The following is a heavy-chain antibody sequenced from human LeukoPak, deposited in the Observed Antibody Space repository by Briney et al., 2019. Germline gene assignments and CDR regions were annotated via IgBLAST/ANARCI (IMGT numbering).Heavy chain of an antibody. D-gene: IGHD4-17*01. CDR1: GYTFTSYD. CDR2: ISAYNGNT. Sequence: ASVKVSCKASGYTFTSYDFNWVRQATGQGLEWMGWISAYNGNTNYAQKLQGRVTMTTDTSTSTAYMELRSLRSDDTAVYYCARVSYGDYVVAWFDPWGQGTLVTVSS. CDR3: ARVSYGDYVVAWFDP. J-gene: IGHJ5*02. V-gene: IGHV1-18*01.